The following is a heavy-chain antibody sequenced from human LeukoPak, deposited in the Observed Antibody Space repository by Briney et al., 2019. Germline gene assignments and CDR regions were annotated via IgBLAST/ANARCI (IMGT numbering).Heavy chain of an antibody. Sequence: PSETLSLTCTVSGGSISSSSYYWGWIRQPPGKGLEWIGSIYYSGSTYYNPSLKSRVTISVDTSKNQFSLKLSSVTAADTAVYYCARGWGDYAARWFDPWGQGTLVTVSS. J-gene: IGHJ5*02. CDR2: IYYSGST. D-gene: IGHD4-17*01. CDR3: ARGWGDYAARWFDP. CDR1: GGSISSSSYY. V-gene: IGHV4-39*01.